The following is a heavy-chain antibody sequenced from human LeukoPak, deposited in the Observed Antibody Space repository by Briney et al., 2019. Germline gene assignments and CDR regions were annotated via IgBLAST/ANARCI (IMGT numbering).Heavy chain of an antibody. D-gene: IGHD6-13*01. CDR3: AKESSWYGGYYFDY. CDR2: ISGSGDNT. CDR1: GFTFSSYS. V-gene: IGHV3-23*01. J-gene: IGHJ4*02. Sequence: GGSLRLSCAASGFTFSSYSMNWVRQAPGKGLEWVSGISGSGDNTYYADSVKGRFTISRDNSKNTLYVQMNSLRAEDTAVYYCAKESSWYGGYYFDYWGQGTLVTVSS.